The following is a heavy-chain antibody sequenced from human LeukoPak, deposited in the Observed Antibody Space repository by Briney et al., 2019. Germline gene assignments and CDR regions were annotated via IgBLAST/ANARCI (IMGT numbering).Heavy chain of an antibody. CDR1: GFTFSSYD. CDR2: ICTAGDT. Sequence: GGSLRLSCAASGFTFSSYDMHWVRQAPGKGLEWVSAICTAGDTYYPGSVKGRFTISRENAKNSLYLQMNSLRAGDTAVYYCARARSRGRYFDYWGQGTLVTVSS. V-gene: IGHV3-13*01. CDR3: ARARSRGRYFDY. J-gene: IGHJ4*02. D-gene: IGHD2-15*01.